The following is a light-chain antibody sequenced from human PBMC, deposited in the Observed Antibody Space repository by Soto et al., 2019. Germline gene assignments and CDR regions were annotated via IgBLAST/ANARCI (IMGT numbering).Light chain of an antibody. CDR2: DAS. CDR3: QQYNSYIT. J-gene: IGKJ3*01. V-gene: IGKV1-5*01. CDR1: QSISSW. Sequence: DIQMTQSPSTLSSSAGDRATLTCRASQSISSWLAWYQQRPGKAPKLLISDASSLTSGVPSRFSGSGSATEFTLTISSLQPDDFATYYCQQYNSYITFGPGTKVDV.